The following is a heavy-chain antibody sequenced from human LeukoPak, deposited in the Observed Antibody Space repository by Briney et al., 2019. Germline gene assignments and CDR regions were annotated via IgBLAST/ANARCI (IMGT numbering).Heavy chain of an antibody. Sequence: SETLSLTCTVSGDSISSSSYYWGWIRQPPGKGLEWIGNIYNSGGTYYNPSLKSRITISVDTSKNQFSLKLSSVTAADTAVYYCARGYSGYDYDGNHWPDAFDIWGQGTMVTVSS. CDR1: GDSISSSSYY. J-gene: IGHJ3*02. CDR2: IYNSGGT. D-gene: IGHD5-12*01. CDR3: ARGYSGYDYDGNHWPDAFDI. V-gene: IGHV4-39*07.